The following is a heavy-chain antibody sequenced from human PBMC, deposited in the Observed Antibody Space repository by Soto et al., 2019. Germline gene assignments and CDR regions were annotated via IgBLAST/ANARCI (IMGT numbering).Heavy chain of an antibody. J-gene: IGHJ4*02. CDR1: GGSISSSTYY. CDR2: FFIGGNT. CDR3: ARHFGNYGDWAFDF. V-gene: IGHV4-39*01. Sequence: ETLSLTCTVSGGSISSSTYYWGWMRQPPGKGLEWIASFFIGGNTYYNPSLKSRVTISVDTSKDQFSLNLNSVTAADTAVYYCARHFGNYGDWAFDFWGQGTLVTVSS. D-gene: IGHD4-17*01.